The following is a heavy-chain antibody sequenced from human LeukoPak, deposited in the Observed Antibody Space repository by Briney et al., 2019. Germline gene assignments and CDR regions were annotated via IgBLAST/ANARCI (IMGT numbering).Heavy chain of an antibody. D-gene: IGHD4-17*01. CDR2: IIPILGIA. Sequence: SVKVSCKASGGTSSSYTISWVRQAPGQGLEWMGRIIPILGIANYAQKFQGRVTITADKSTSTAYMELSSLRSEDTAVYYCARDYGDYSYYFDYWGQGTLVTVSS. V-gene: IGHV1-69*04. CDR3: ARDYGDYSYYFDY. CDR1: GGTSSSYT. J-gene: IGHJ4*02.